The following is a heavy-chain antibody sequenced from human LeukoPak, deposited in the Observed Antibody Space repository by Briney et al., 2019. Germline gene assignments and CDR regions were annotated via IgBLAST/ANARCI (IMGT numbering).Heavy chain of an antibody. Sequence: SETLSLTCTVSGGSINNYYWSWIRQPPGKGLEWIGSIYSSGSTNYSPSLKSRVIISVDTSKSQFSLKLSSLTAADTAMYYCARHGANGHSYGAYLDYWGQGALVTVSS. CDR3: ARHGANGHSYGAYLDY. V-gene: IGHV4-59*08. D-gene: IGHD5-18*01. CDR1: GGSINNYY. J-gene: IGHJ4*02. CDR2: IYSSGST.